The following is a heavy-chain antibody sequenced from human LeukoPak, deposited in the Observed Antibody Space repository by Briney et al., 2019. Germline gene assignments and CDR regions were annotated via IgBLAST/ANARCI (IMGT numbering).Heavy chain of an antibody. CDR1: GFTFSSYW. Sequence: GGSLRLSCAASGFTFSSYWMHWVRQVPGKGLVWVARINPGGSSITYADSVKGRFTISRDNAKNTLYLQMDSLRAEDTGVYYCASSYYYGSGSFDYWGQGTLVTVSS. V-gene: IGHV3-74*01. CDR2: INPGGSSI. J-gene: IGHJ4*02. D-gene: IGHD3-10*01. CDR3: ASSYYYGSGSFDY.